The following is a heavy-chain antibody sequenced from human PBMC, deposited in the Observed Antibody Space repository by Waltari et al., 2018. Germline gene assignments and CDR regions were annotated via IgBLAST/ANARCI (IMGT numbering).Heavy chain of an antibody. CDR3: AREESSSWYLDYYYGMDV. D-gene: IGHD6-13*01. J-gene: IGHJ6*02. CDR2: ISYDGSNK. CDR1: GFTFSSYT. Sequence: QVQLVESGGGVVQPGRSLSLSCAASGFTFSSYTMHWVRQGPGKGLEGVAVISYDGSNKYYADSVKGRFTISRDNSKNTLYLQMNSLRAEDTAVYYCAREESSSWYLDYYYGMDVWGQGTTVTVSS. V-gene: IGHV3-30-3*01.